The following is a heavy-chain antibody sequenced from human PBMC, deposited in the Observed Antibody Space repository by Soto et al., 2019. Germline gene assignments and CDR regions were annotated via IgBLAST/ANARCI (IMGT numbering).Heavy chain of an antibody. Sequence: SGPTLVNPTQTLTLTCTFSGFSLSTSGVGVGWIRQPPGKALEWLALIYWDDDKRYSPSLKSRLTITKDTSKNQVVLTMTNMDPVDTATYYCARKGGDNWNHDREYYFDYWGQGTLVTVSS. CDR3: ARKGGDNWNHDREYYFDY. CDR1: GFSLSTSGVG. D-gene: IGHD1-20*01. CDR2: IYWDDDK. V-gene: IGHV2-5*02. J-gene: IGHJ4*02.